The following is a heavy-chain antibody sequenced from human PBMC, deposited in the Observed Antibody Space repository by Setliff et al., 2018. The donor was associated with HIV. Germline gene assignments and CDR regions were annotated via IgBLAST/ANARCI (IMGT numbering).Heavy chain of an antibody. D-gene: IGHD3-3*01. CDR1: GFTFSGYY. J-gene: IGHJ3*02. CDR2: ISSSSSYT. Sequence: LRLSCAASGFTFSGYYMSWIRQAPGKGLELVSYISSSSSYTNYADSEKGRFTISRANAKNSLYLQMNSLRAEDTAVYYCARAGFWQPDAFDIWGQGTMVTVSS. CDR3: ARAGFWQPDAFDI. V-gene: IGHV3-11*05.